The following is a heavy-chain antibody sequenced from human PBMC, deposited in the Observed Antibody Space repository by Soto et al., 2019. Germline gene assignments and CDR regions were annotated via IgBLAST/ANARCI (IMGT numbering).Heavy chain of an antibody. Sequence: QITLKESGPSLVKPTETLTLTCTFSGFSLSSSGVGVAWIRQPPGKPLEWLALIYWDDDKYTSPSLKSRLTITKDTSKNHVVLLMTNMDPVDTATYFCVHLLTGGRLDPWGQGTLVTVSS. J-gene: IGHJ5*02. CDR2: IYWDDDK. CDR3: VHLLTGGRLDP. D-gene: IGHD3-16*01. CDR1: GFSLSSSGVG. V-gene: IGHV2-5*02.